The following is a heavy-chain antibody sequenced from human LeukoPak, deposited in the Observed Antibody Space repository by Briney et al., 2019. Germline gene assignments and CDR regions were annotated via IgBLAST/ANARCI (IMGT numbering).Heavy chain of an antibody. CDR3: AKDRPYCSSTSCYVSALDY. J-gene: IGHJ4*02. V-gene: IGHV3-30*18. CDR1: GFTFSSYG. Sequence: GRSLRLSCAASGFTFSSYGMHWVRQAPGKGLEWVAVISYDGSNKYYADSVKGRFTISRDNSKNTLYLQMNSLRAEDTAVYYCAKDRPYCSSTSCYVSALDYWSQGTLVTVSS. CDR2: ISYDGSNK. D-gene: IGHD2-2*01.